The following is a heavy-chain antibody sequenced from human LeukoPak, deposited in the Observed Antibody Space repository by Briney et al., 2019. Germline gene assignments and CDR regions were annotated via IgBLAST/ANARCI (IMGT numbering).Heavy chain of an antibody. Sequence: SVKVSCKASGYTFTGYYMHWVRQAPGQGLEWMGGIIPIFGTANYAQKFQGRVTIAADESTSTAYMELSSLRSEDTAVYYCARDPPYYDILTGYYGYYYYYGMDVWGQGTTVTVSS. CDR3: ARDPPYYDILTGYYGYYYYYGMDV. CDR2: IIPIFGTA. J-gene: IGHJ6*02. D-gene: IGHD3-9*01. CDR1: GYTFTGYY. V-gene: IGHV1-69*13.